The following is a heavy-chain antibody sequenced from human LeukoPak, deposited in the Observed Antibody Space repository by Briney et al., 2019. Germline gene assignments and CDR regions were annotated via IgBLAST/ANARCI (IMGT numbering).Heavy chain of an antibody. CDR2: ISSNGGST. CDR3: ARPGSDDAFDI. CDR1: GFTFSSYA. D-gene: IGHD3-10*01. J-gene: IGHJ3*02. V-gene: IGHV3-64*01. Sequence: GGSLRLSCAASGFTFSSYARHWVRQAPGKGLEYVSAISSNGGSTYYANSVKGRFTISRDNSKNTLYLQMGSLRAEDMAVYYCARPGSDDAFDIWGQGTMVTVSS.